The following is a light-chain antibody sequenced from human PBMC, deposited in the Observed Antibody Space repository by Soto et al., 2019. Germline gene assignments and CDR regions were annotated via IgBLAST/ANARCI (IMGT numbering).Light chain of an antibody. CDR3: CSYTSSSTYV. CDR1: SSDVGGYNY. V-gene: IGLV2-14*01. Sequence: QSVLTQPASVSGSPGQSITISCTGTSSDVGGYNYVSWYQQHPGKAPKLMIFDVNNRPSGVSNRFSGPKSGNTASLTISGLQAEDEAHYYCCSYTSSSTYVFGTGTKLTVL. J-gene: IGLJ1*01. CDR2: DVN.